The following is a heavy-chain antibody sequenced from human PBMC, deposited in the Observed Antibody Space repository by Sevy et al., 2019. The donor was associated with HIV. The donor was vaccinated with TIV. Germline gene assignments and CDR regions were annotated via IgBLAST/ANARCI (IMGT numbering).Heavy chain of an antibody. J-gene: IGHJ3*02. CDR2: IYPGDSDT. D-gene: IGHD5-12*01. CDR3: ARVIVATTYPIRVHESDI. CDR1: GYRFTNYW. Sequence: GESLKISCKGSGYRFTNYWLGWVRQMSGKGLEWMGMIYPGDSDTRYSPSFQGQVSISADKSISTAYLQWTSLKASDTAMYYCARVIVATTYPIRVHESDIWGQGTMVTVSS. V-gene: IGHV5-51*01.